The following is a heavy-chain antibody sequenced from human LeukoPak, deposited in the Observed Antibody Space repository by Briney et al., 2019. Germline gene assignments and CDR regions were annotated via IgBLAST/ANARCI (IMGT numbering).Heavy chain of an antibody. V-gene: IGHV4-4*02. CDR2: IYHHGAT. Sequence: SETLSLTCAVSGGSISSNNWWSWVRQPPGKGLEWIGEIYHHGATNYNPSLKSRVTLSVDKSKNQFSLELRSVTAADTAVYYCARVGTYGSGSYLSWLDYWGQGTLVTVSS. J-gene: IGHJ4*02. CDR3: ARVGTYGSGSYLSWLDY. CDR1: GGSISSNNW. D-gene: IGHD3-10*01.